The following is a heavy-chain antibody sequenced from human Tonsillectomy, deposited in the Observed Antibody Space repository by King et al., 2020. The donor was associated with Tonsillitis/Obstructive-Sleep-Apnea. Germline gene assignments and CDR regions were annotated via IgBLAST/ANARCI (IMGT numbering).Heavy chain of an antibody. D-gene: IGHD6-19*01. V-gene: IGHV3-48*03. CDR2: ISSCGSTI. CDR3: ARDFGAVAGTDYFDY. CDR1: GFTFSSYE. J-gene: IGHJ4*02. Sequence: VQLVESGGGLVQPGGSLRLSCAASGFTFSSYEMNWVRQAPGKGLEWVSYISSCGSTIYYADSVKGRFTISRDNAKNSLYLQMNSLRAEDTAVYYCARDFGAVAGTDYFDYWGQGTLVTVSS.